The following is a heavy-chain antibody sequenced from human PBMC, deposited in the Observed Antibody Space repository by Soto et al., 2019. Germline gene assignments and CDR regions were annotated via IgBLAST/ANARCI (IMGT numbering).Heavy chain of an antibody. Sequence: GGSLRLSCAASGFTFSSYWMSWVRQAPGKGLEWVANIKQGGSEKYYVDSVKGRFTISRDNAKNSLYLQMNSLRAEDTAVYYCELKGHDWGSLDYWGQGTLVTVSS. CDR3: ELKGHDWGSLDY. CDR1: GFTFSSYW. D-gene: IGHD7-27*01. CDR2: IKQGGSEK. V-gene: IGHV3-7*01. J-gene: IGHJ4*02.